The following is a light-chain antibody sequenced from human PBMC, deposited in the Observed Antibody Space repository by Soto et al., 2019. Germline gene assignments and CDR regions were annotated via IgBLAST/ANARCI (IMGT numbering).Light chain of an antibody. J-gene: IGLJ1*01. CDR1: SSDIGGYNY. V-gene: IGLV2-14*01. Sequence: QSALTQPASVSGSPGQSITISCTGTSSDIGGYNYVSWYQQQPGKVPKFMIYDVSNRPSGVSNRFSGSKSGNTASLTISLLQAEDEADYYCCSYTTSNTRQIVFGTGTKVTVL. CDR3: CSYTTSNTRQIV. CDR2: DVS.